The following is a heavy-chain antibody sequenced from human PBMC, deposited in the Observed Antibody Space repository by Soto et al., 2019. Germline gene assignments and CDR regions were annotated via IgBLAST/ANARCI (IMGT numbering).Heavy chain of an antibody. Sequence: PSETLSLTCTVSGGSISSYYWSWIRQPPGKGLEWIGYIYYSESTNYNPSLKSRVTITVDTSKNQFSLKLSSATAPDTAVYYSARAPGGVAGVLDAFDMWGQGTMVTVSS. CDR3: ARAPGGVAGVLDAFDM. J-gene: IGHJ3*02. V-gene: IGHV4-59*01. CDR2: IYYSEST. D-gene: IGHD6-19*01. CDR1: GGSISSYY.